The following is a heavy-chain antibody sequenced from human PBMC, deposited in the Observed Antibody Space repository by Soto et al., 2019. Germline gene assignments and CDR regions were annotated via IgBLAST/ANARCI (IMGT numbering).Heavy chain of an antibody. CDR3: ASPPLPGCINAVCYPFDY. D-gene: IGHD2-8*01. CDR1: GYTFTDYY. J-gene: IGHJ4*02. CDR2: INPSGGST. V-gene: IGHV1-46*01. Sequence: QVQLVQSGAELKKPGASVKVSCKASGYTFTDYYIHWVRQAPGQGLEWMGMINPSGGSTDYAQKFRGTVTMTRDTSTGTVYMELSSLRSEDTAAYYCASPPLPGCINAVCYPFDYWGQGTLVTVSS.